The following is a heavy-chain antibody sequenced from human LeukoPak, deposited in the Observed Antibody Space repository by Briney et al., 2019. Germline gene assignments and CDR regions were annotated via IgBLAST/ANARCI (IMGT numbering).Heavy chain of an antibody. Sequence: GGSLRLSCAASGFTFSSYAMSWVRQAPGKGLEWVSAISGSGGSTYYADSVKGRFTISRDNSKNTLYLQMNSLRAEDTAVYYCARGPMLAYCGGDCYYGAFDIWGQGTMVTVSS. CDR3: ARGPMLAYCGGDCYYGAFDI. J-gene: IGHJ3*02. CDR2: ISGSGGST. D-gene: IGHD2-21*02. V-gene: IGHV3-23*01. CDR1: GFTFSSYA.